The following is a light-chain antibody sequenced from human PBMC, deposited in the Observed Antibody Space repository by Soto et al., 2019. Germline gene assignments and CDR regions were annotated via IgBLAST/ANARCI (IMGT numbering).Light chain of an antibody. Sequence: QSALTQPASVSGSPGQSITISCTGTSSDVGGYNYVSWYQQHPGKAPKLMIYDVSNRPSGVSNRFSGSKSGNTASLTISGLQAEDEADYYCSSYTSSSAHGVFGRGTKVTVL. J-gene: IGLJ2*01. V-gene: IGLV2-14*03. CDR2: DVS. CDR3: SSYTSSSAHGV. CDR1: SSDVGGYNY.